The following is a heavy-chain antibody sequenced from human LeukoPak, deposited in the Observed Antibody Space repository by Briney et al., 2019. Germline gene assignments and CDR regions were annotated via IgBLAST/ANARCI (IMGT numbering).Heavy chain of an antibody. CDR3: ASFGDYDNWFDP. D-gene: IGHD4-17*01. V-gene: IGHV1-3*01. CDR2: INAGNGNT. J-gene: IGHJ5*02. Sequence: GASVKVSCKASEYTFTSYAMHWVRQAPGQRLEWMGWINAGNGNTKYSQKFQGRVTITRDTSASTAYMELSSLRSEDTAVYYCASFGDYDNWFDPWGQGTLVTVSS. CDR1: EYTFTSYA.